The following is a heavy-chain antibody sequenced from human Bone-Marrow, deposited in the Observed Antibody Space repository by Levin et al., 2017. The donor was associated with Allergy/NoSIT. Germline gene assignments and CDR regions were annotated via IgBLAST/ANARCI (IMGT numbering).Heavy chain of an antibody. CDR1: GFTFSRSG. CDR2: ISYDGNSE. V-gene: IGHV3-30*18. J-gene: IGHJ5*01. D-gene: IGHD5-18*01. Sequence: GGSLRLSCTGSGFTFSRSGMHWVRQAPGKGLEWLAVISYDGNSEYYADSVKGRLTISRDNSENTLYLQINNLRDGDTAVYFCAKPVYTYGPLDSWGQGTLVTVSS. CDR3: AKPVYTYGPLDS.